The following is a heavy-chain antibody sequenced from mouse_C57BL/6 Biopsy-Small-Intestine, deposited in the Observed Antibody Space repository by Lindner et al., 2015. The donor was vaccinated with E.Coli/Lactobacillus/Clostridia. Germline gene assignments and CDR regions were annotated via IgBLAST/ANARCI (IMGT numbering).Heavy chain of an antibody. CDR2: IYPGDGDV. D-gene: IGHD3-1*01. CDR3: ARGTRMDY. CDR1: GYAFSSSW. J-gene: IGHJ4*01. Sequence: VQLQESGPELVKPGASVKISCKASGYAFSSSWMNWVRQRPGKGLEWIGRIYPGDGDVLYNGMFKGKATLTADISSSTAYMQLSSLTSEDSAVYFCARGTRMDYWGQGTSVTVSS. V-gene: IGHV1-82*01.